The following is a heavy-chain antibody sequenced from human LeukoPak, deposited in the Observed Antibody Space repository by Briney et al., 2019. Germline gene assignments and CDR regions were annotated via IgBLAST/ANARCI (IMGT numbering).Heavy chain of an antibody. J-gene: IGHJ4*02. CDR2: INQDGSEK. V-gene: IGHV3-7*01. CDR1: GFIFSSYL. CDR3: ARVQQWLAFDY. D-gene: IGHD6-19*01. Sequence: PGGSLRLSCAASGFIFSSYLMSWVRQAPGKGLEWVANINQDGSEKYYVDSVKGRFSISRDNAKNSLYLQMKSLRAEDTAVYYCARVQQWLAFDYWGQGTLVTVSS.